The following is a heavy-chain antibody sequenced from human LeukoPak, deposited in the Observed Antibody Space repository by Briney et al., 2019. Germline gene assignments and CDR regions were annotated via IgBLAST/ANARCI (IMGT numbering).Heavy chain of an antibody. Sequence: QPGGSLRLSSAASGFTFSSYAMSWVRPAPGKGLEGVSAISGSGGSTYYADSVKGRFTISRDNSKNTLYLQMNSLRAEDTAVYYCAKSKIAVALWDYWGQGTLVTVSS. CDR3: AKSKIAVALWDY. CDR1: GFTFSSYA. CDR2: ISGSGGST. V-gene: IGHV3-23*01. D-gene: IGHD6-19*01. J-gene: IGHJ4*02.